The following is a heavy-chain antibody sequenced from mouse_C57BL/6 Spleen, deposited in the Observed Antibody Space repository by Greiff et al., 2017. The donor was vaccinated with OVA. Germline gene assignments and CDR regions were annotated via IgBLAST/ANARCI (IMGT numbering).Heavy chain of an antibody. CDR3: AREYYGSSFDY. CDR1: GFTFSSYA. J-gene: IGHJ2*01. Sequence: EVKLMESGGGLVQPGGSLKLSCTASGFTFSSYAMSWVRQTPEKGLEWVANISYGGSCTYYPDFLKSRFIISRDNAKNILYLQMSSLKSEDTATYYCAREYYGSSFDYWGQGTTLTVSS. V-gene: IGHV5-16*01. D-gene: IGHD1-1*01. CDR2: ISYGGSCT.